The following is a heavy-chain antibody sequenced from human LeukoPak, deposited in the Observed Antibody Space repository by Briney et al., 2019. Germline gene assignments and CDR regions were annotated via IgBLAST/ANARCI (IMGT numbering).Heavy chain of an antibody. J-gene: IGHJ6*03. D-gene: IGHD3-10*01. CDR3: ARLRLRGGQPHQYYYYYYMDV. CDR2: IYHSGST. Sequence: SETLSLTCTVSGYSISSGYYWGWIRQPPGKGLEWIGSIYHSGSTYYNPSLKSRVTISVDTSKNQFSLKLSSVTAADTAVYYCARLRLRGGQPHQYYYYYYMDVWGKGTTVTVSS. V-gene: IGHV4-38-2*02. CDR1: GYSISSGYY.